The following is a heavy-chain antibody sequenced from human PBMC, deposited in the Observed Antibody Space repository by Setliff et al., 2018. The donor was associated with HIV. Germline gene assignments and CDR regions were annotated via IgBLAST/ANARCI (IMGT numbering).Heavy chain of an antibody. CDR3: ARGSSGWPYYFDY. CDR2: INAGNGNT. J-gene: IGHJ4*02. V-gene: IGHV1-3*01. Sequence: ASVKVSCKASGYTLTTHAMHWVRQAPGQSLEWMGWINAGNGNTKYSQKFQGRVTITRDTSARTAYMDLTSLRSEDTAVYYCARGSSGWPYYFDYWGQGTLVTVPQ. CDR1: GYTLTTHA. D-gene: IGHD6-19*01.